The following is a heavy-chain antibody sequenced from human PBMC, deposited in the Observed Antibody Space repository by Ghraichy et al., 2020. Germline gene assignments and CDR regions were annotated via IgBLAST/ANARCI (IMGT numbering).Heavy chain of an antibody. J-gene: IGHJ6*02. Sequence: SETLSLTCTVSGGSISSYYWSWIRQPPGKGLEWIGYIYYSGSTNSNHSLKSRVTISVDTSKNQFSLKLSSVTAADTAVYYCARAGGQLEYYYYYGMDVWGQGTTVTVAS. D-gene: IGHD2-2*01. CDR2: IYYSGST. V-gene: IGHV4-59*01. CDR1: GGSISSYY. CDR3: ARAGGQLEYYYYYGMDV.